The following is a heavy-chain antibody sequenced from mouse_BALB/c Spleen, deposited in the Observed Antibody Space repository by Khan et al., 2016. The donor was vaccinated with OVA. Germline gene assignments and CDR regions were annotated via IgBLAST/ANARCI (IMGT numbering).Heavy chain of an antibody. CDR2: IAPGSGSD. D-gene: IGHD1-1*01. CDR3: ARSNYYGNGLYAMDY. J-gene: IGHJ4*01. V-gene: IGHV1S41*01. Sequence: DLVKPGASVKLSCKASGYTFTSYWINWIKQRPGQGLEWIGRIAPGSGSDYYNDMFKGKATLTIDTSSSPAYIQVRSLSSEDSAVYFSARSNYYGNGLYAMDYWGQGTSVTVSS. CDR1: GYTFTSYW.